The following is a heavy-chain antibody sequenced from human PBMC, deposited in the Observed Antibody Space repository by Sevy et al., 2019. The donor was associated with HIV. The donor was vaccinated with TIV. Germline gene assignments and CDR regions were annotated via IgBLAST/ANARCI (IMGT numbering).Heavy chain of an antibody. CDR3: ASGDTTMITDLDS. V-gene: IGHV3-23*01. CDR2: INNGGST. J-gene: IGHJ4*02. D-gene: IGHD5-18*01. CDR1: GFTFSNYA. Sequence: GGSLRLSCGASGFTFSNYAMSWVRQAPGKGPEWVSGINNGGSTYYADSVKGRFTISRDNFKKMVFLQMNSLRAEDTAVYYFASGDTTMITDLDSWGQGALVTVSS.